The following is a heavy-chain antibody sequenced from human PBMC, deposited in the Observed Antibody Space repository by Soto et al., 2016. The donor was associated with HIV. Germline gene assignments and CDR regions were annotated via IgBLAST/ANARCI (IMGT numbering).Heavy chain of an antibody. CDR1: GFTVSNNY. CDR3: ARGGLGGFVGHFDY. D-gene: IGHD3-16*01. V-gene: IGHV3-66*01. Sequence: EVQLVESGETWSSLGSLKLSCAASGFTVSNNYMSWVRQAPGKGLEWVPVIYSGGDTYYADSVKDRFTVSRDNSHNTLYLQMNRLRAEDTAIYYCARGGLGGFVGHFDYWGQGALVIVSS. CDR2: IYSGGDT. J-gene: IGHJ4*02.